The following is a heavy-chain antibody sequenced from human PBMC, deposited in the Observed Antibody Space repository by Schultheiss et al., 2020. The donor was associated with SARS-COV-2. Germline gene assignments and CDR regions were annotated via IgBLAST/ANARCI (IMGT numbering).Heavy chain of an antibody. D-gene: IGHD3-22*01. CDR1: GFTFSSYG. CDR3: ARGYYFHYYGMDV. J-gene: IGHJ6*02. CDR2: IWYDGSNK. Sequence: GESLKISCAASGFTFSSYGMHWVRQAPGKGLEWVAVIWYDGSNKYYADSVRGRFTISRDNSKNTLYLQMNSLRAEDTAVYYCARGYYFHYYGMDVWGQGTTVTVSS. V-gene: IGHV3-33*01.